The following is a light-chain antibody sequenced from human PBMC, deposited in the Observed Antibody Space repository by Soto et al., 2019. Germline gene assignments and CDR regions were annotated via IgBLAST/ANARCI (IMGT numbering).Light chain of an antibody. V-gene: IGKV3-11*01. J-gene: IGKJ2*01. CDR2: HAS. CDR1: QSVSTY. Sequence: EIVLTQSPATLSLSPGERATLSCRASQSVSTYVAWYQQTPGQAPRLVLYHASNRATGIPARFSGSGSETDFTLTISSLEPEDFAVYYCQQRDNRPYTFGQGTRLEI. CDR3: QQRDNRPYT.